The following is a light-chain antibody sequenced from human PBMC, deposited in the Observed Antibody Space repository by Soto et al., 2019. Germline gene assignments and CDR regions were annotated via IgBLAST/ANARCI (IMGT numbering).Light chain of an antibody. CDR3: QHYNTYPLT. Sequence: DIQMTQPPSTLSASVGDRVTITCRASQSISSWLAWYQHKPGKAPNLLIYKASSLESGVPSRFSGSGSGTEFTLTISSLQPDDFATYYCQHYNTYPLTFGGGTKVEIK. J-gene: IGKJ4*01. V-gene: IGKV1-5*03. CDR2: KAS. CDR1: QSISSW.